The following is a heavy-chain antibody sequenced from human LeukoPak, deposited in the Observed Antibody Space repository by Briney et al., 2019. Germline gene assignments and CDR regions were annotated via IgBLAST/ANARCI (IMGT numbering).Heavy chain of an antibody. CDR3: AADRGVGATQEIDAFDI. D-gene: IGHD1-26*01. CDR2: IYYSGST. Sequence: SETLSLTCTVSGGSISSSSYYWGWIRQPPGKGLEWIGSIYYSGSTNYNPSLKSRVTISVDTSKNQFSLKLSSVTAADTAVYYCAADRGVGATQEIDAFDIWGQGTMVTVSS. CDR1: GGSISSSSYY. V-gene: IGHV4-39*07. J-gene: IGHJ3*02.